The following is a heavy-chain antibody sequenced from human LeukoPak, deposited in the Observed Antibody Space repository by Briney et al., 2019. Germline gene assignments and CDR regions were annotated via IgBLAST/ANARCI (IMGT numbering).Heavy chain of an antibody. CDR3: ARGRPTGIAVAGRGYFDY. J-gene: IGHJ4*02. CDR1: GGSFSGYY. Sequence: PSETLSLTCAVYGGSFSGYYWSWIRQPPGKGLEWIGEINHSGSTNYNPSLKSRVTISVDTSKNQFSLKLSSVTAADTAVYYCARGRPTGIAVAGRGYFDYWGQGTLVTVSS. V-gene: IGHV4-34*01. CDR2: INHSGST. D-gene: IGHD6-19*01.